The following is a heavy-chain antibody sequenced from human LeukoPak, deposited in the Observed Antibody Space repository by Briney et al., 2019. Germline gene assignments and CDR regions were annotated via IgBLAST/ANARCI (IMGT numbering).Heavy chain of an antibody. D-gene: IGHD1-26*01. J-gene: IGHJ4*02. Sequence: SETLSLTCSVYGDSFSGYYWSWIRQPPGKGLEWIAEINHRGTTHYNPSLKSRVNISADTSKNQFSLHLDSVTAADTAVYYCARSWAGMYYPFYYFDYWGQGTLVSVSS. CDR1: GDSFSGYY. V-gene: IGHV4-34*01. CDR3: ARSWAGMYYPFYYFDY. CDR2: INHRGTT.